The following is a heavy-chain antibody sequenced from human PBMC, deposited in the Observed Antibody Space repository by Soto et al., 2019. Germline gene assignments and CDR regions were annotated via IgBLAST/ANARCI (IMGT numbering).Heavy chain of an antibody. V-gene: IGHV3-9*01. CDR3: AKSPHDILIGSAFDY. CDR1: GFTFDDYA. Sequence: EVQLVESGGGLVQPDRSLRLSCAASGFTFDDYAMHWVRQGPGKGLEWGSGISWNSGGIGYADSVKGRFTISRDNAKNSLYLQMDRLRPEDTAFYYCAKSPHDILIGSAFDYWGQGTLVTVSS. J-gene: IGHJ4*02. CDR2: ISWNSGGI. D-gene: IGHD3-9*01.